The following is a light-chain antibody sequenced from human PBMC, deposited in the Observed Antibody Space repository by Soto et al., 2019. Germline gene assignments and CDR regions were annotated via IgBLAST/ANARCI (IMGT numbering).Light chain of an antibody. CDR3: AAWDDSLSGPWV. J-gene: IGLJ1*01. V-gene: IGLV1-47*01. Sequence: QSALSQPPSASGTPGQRVTLPCSGSSSNIGSNYVYLYQQLPGTATKLLIYRNNQRPSGVPDRFSGSKSGTSASLAISWLLSEDEADYYCAAWDDSLSGPWVFGTGTKVTVL. CDR2: RNN. CDR1: SSNIGSNY.